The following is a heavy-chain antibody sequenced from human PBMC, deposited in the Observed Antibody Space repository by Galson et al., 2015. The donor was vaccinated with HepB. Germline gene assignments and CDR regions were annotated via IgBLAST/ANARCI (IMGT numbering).Heavy chain of an antibody. J-gene: IGHJ6*02. CDR1: GFTFSSYG. CDR3: ARDGGRGSGKVYYYYYGMDV. Sequence: SLRLSCAASGFTFSSYGMHWVRQAPGKGLEWVAVIWYDGSNKYYADSVKGRFTISRDNSKNTLYLQMNSLRAEDTAVYYCARDGGRGSGKVYYYYYGMDVWGQGTTVTVSS. CDR2: IWYDGSNK. D-gene: IGHD3-10*01. V-gene: IGHV3-33*01.